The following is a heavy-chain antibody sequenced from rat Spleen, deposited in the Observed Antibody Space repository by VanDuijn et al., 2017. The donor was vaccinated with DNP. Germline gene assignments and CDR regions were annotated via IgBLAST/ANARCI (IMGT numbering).Heavy chain of an antibody. Sequence: EVQLVESGGGLVQPGRSLKLSCAVSGFTFSDYNMAWVRQAPKKGLEWVANIRYDGSSSYYRDSVKGRFTNSRDNAKSTLYLQMDSLRSEETATYYCARRDTFYYFDYWGQGVMVTVSS. CDR2: IRYDGSSS. J-gene: IGHJ2*01. CDR1: GFTFSDYN. V-gene: IGHV5-7*01. CDR3: ARRDTFYYFDY. D-gene: IGHD2-2*01.